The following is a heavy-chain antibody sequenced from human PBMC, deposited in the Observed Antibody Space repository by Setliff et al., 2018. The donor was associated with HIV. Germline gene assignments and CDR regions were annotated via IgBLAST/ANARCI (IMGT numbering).Heavy chain of an antibody. CDR3: ARASTMIVVVIKGFDI. V-gene: IGHV4-61*05. J-gene: IGHJ3*02. D-gene: IGHD3-22*01. CDR1: GGSIRGSNYY. Sequence: TSETLSLTCTVSGGSIRGSNYYWAWIRQPPGKGLEWIGHIYTSGSTDYNPSLKSRVSISVDTSKNQFSLKLSSVTAADTAVYYCARASTMIVVVIKGFDIWGQGTMVTVSS. CDR2: IYTSGST.